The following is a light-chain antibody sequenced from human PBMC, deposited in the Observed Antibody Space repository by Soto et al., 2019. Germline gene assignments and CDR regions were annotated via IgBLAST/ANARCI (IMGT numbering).Light chain of an antibody. CDR2: AAS. Sequence: AIRMTQSPSSLSASTGDRVTITCRASQGISSDLAWYQQKPGKAPKLLIYAASTLQSGVPSRFSGSGSWTDFTLTISCLQSEDFATYYCQQYYSYPPYTFGQGTKLEIK. CDR3: QQYYSYPPYT. V-gene: IGKV1-8*01. CDR1: QGISSD. J-gene: IGKJ2*01.